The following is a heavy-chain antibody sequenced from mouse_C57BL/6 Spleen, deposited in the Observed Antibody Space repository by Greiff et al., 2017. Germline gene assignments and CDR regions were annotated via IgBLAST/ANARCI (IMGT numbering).Heavy chain of an antibody. D-gene: IGHD4-1*01. CDR3: ARGELGEDFDY. V-gene: IGHV1-76*01. J-gene: IGHJ2*01. CDR2: IYPGSGNT. Sequence: SGAELVRPGASVKLSCKASGYTFTDYYINWVKQRPGQGLEWIARIYPGSGNTYYNEKFKGKATLTAEKSSSTAYMQLSSLTSEDSAVYFCARGELGEDFDYWGQGTTLTVSS. CDR1: GYTFTDYY.